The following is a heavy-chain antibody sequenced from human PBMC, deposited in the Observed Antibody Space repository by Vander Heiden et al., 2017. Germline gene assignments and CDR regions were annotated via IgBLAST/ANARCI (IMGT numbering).Heavy chain of an antibody. D-gene: IGHD6-19*01. CDR2: INPTSGGT. Sequence: QVQLVQSGAEVKNPGASVKVSCKASGYTFTGYYMHWVRQAPGQGREWMGWINPTSGGTNYAQKFQGRVTMTRDTSISTAYMELSRLTSDDTAVYYCARDRGTSGWYGGFDYWGQGTLVTVSS. V-gene: IGHV1-2*02. CDR1: GYTFTGYY. CDR3: ARDRGTSGWYGGFDY. J-gene: IGHJ4*02.